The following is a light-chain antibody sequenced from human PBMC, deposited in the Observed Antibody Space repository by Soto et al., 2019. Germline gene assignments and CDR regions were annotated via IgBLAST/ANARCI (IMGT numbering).Light chain of an antibody. J-gene: IGLJ1*01. CDR3: SSYTTSNTRQIV. Sequence: QSALTQPASVSGSPGQSITISCTGTSSDFGGYNYVSWYQHHPGKAPKLIIYDVSNRPSGVSNRFSGSKSGNTASLTISGLQPEDEADYYCSSYTTSNTRQIVFGTGTKVTV. CDR2: DVS. CDR1: SSDFGGYNY. V-gene: IGLV2-14*03.